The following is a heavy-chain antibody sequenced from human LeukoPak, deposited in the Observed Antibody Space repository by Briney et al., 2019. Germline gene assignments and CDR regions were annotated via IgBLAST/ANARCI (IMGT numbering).Heavy chain of an antibody. CDR2: IYSSGST. Sequence: SETLSLTCTVSGDSISGGSSYWSWVRQPAGTGLEWIGRIYSSGSTDYNPSLQSRVTVSLDASKNQFSLKLRSVTAADTAVYYCARDGPALTYCGGDCFSDYWGQGTLVTVSS. CDR1: GDSISGGSSY. D-gene: IGHD2-21*01. CDR3: ARDGPALTYCGGDCFSDY. J-gene: IGHJ4*02. V-gene: IGHV4-61*02.